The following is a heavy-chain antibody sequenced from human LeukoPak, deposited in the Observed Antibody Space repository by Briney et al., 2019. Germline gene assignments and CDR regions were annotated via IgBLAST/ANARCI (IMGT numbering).Heavy chain of an antibody. J-gene: IGHJ4*02. Sequence: GGSLRLSCVVSGFSFSNYWMNWVRQAPGKGLEWVANIKKDGSEKYYVDSVKGRFTISRDNAKNSLYLQMNSLRAEDTAVYYCARDGKESIAAAGTNYWGQGTLVTVSS. CDR3: ARDGKESIAAAGTNY. V-gene: IGHV3-7*01. CDR2: IKKDGSEK. D-gene: IGHD6-13*01. CDR1: GFSFSNYW.